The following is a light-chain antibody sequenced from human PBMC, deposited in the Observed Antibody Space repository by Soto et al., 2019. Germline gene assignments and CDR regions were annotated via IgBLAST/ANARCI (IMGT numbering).Light chain of an antibody. V-gene: IGLV1-40*01. CDR2: DNS. CDR3: SSFTSSSTRV. J-gene: IGLJ1*01. CDR1: GSNIGADYA. Sequence: QSVLTQPPSVSGAPGQRVTISCTGSGSNIGADYAVHWYQQLPGTVPKLLIYDNSNRPSGVPDRFSGSKSGTSASLAITGLQAADEADYYCSSFTSSSTRVFGTGTKVTVL.